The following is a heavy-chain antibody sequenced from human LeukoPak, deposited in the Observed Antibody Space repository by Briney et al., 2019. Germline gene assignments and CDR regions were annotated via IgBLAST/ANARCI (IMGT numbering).Heavy chain of an antibody. CDR3: ARFTGPITNLFDY. J-gene: IGHJ4*02. V-gene: IGHV1-18*01. D-gene: IGHD3-10*01. Sequence: ASVKVSCKASGYTFTSYGTCWVRQAPGQGLEWMGWITTYNGNTNYAQKFQGRVTMTTDTSTSTAYMELRSLRSDDTAVYYCARFTGPITNLFDYWGQGTLVTVSS. CDR2: ITTYNGNT. CDR1: GYTFTSYG.